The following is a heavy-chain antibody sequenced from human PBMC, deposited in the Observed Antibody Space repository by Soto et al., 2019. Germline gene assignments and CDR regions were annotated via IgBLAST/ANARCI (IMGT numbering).Heavy chain of an antibody. CDR1: GDSVSGYY. CDR3: ALRSMAVVPEY. CDR2: LYYGRSA. J-gene: IGHJ4*02. D-gene: IGHD6-19*01. V-gene: IGHV4-59*02. Sequence: QVQLQESGPGLVKPSETLSLACAVSGDSVSGYYCMWIRQPPGKGLESIGYLYYGRSANYNPSLKSRVTLSVDTSTNQCSLTLSSMTAADTAVHYCALRSMAVVPEYWGQGTLVTVSS.